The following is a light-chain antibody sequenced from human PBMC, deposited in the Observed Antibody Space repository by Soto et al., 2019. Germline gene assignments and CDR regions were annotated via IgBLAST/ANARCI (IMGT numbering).Light chain of an antibody. V-gene: IGKV3-20*01. CDR3: QQYGSSPPT. J-gene: IGKJ1*01. CDR2: GAS. Sequence: EIVLTQSPGTLSLSPGERATLSCSASQSVSSSYLAWYQQKPGQAHRLLIYGASSRATGIPDRFSGSGSGTDFTLTISRLEPEDFAVYYCQQYGSSPPTFGQGTKVDVK. CDR1: QSVSSSY.